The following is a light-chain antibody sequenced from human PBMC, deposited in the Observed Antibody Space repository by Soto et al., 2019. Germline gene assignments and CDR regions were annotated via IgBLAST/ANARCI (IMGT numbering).Light chain of an antibody. J-gene: IGKJ1*01. CDR1: QSVTTQ. CDR2: GAS. CDR3: QQYGSSPTT. V-gene: IGKV3-20*01. Sequence: IVLTQSPGTLSLSPGERATLSCRASQSVTTQLAWYQQKPGQAPRLIIHGASSRATGVPDRITGSGSGTDFTLSISRLEPEDFAVYYCQQYGSSPTTFGQGTKVDIK.